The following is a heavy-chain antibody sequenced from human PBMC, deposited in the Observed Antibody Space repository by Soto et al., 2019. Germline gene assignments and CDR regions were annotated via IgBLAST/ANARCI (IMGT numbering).Heavy chain of an antibody. Sequence: QVPLVESGGGVVQPGRSLRLSCAASGFTFSIYGMHWVRQAPGKGLEWVAVISYDGSSKYYTDSVKGRFTISRDNSKNTLSLQINSLRAEDTAVYYCARGQSRCSSGGCSAAWFDPWGQGTLVIVSS. CDR1: GFTFSIYG. V-gene: IGHV3-30*03. J-gene: IGHJ5*02. CDR2: ISYDGSSK. D-gene: IGHD2-15*01. CDR3: ARGQSRCSSGGCSAAWFDP.